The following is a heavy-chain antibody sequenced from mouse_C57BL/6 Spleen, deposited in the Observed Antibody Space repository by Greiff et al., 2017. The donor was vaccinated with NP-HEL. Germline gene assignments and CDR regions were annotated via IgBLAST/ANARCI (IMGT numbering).Heavy chain of an antibody. CDR1: GFTFSSYA. CDR3: TTGTGNFDY. V-gene: IGHV5-9-1*02. Sequence: DVQLVESGEGLVKPGGSLKLSCAASGFTFSSYAMSWVRQTPEKRLAWVAYISSGGDYIYYADTVKGRFTISRDNARNTLYLQMSSLKSEDTAMYYCTTGTGNFDYWGQGTTLTVSS. J-gene: IGHJ2*01. CDR2: ISSGGDYI. D-gene: IGHD4-1*01.